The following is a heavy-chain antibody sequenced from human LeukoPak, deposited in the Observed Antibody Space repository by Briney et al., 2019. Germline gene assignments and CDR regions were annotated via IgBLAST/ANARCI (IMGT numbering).Heavy chain of an antibody. CDR3: ARVPAVMDAFDI. J-gene: IGHJ3*02. CDR2: ISYDGSNK. CDR1: GFTLSSYG. D-gene: IGHD2-2*01. V-gene: IGHV3-30*03. Sequence: PGGSLRLSCAASGFTLSSYGMHWVRQAPGKGLEWVAVISYDGSNKYYADSVKGRFTISRDNSKNTLYLQMNSLRAEDTAVYYCARVPAVMDAFDIWGQGTMVTVSS.